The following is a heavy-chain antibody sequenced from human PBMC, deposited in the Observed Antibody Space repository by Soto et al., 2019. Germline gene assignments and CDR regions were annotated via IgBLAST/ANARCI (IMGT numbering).Heavy chain of an antibody. V-gene: IGHV1-69*13. Sequence: SVKVSCKASGGTFSSYAISWVRQAPGQGLEWMGGIIPIFGTANYAQKFQGRVTITADESTSTAYMELSSLRSEDTAVYYCALRGYSYGYLLAPDYYYYGMDVWGQGTTVTVSS. CDR3: ALRGYSYGYLLAPDYYYYGMDV. D-gene: IGHD5-18*01. CDR2: IIPIFGTA. CDR1: GGTFSSYA. J-gene: IGHJ6*02.